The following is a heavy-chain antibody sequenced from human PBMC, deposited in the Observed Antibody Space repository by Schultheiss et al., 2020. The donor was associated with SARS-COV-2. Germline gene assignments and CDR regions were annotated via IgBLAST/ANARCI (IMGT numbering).Heavy chain of an antibody. D-gene: IGHD5-12*01. Sequence: GGSLRLSCAASGFTFSDYYMSWIRQAPGKGLGWVSYISRSSSTIYYADSVKGRFTISRDNAKNSLFLQMDSLTAEDTAVYYCARGSGGGYEFDYWGQGTLVTVSS. V-gene: IGHV3-11*04. CDR3: ARGSGGGYEFDY. CDR2: ISRSSSTI. CDR1: GFTFSDYY. J-gene: IGHJ4*02.